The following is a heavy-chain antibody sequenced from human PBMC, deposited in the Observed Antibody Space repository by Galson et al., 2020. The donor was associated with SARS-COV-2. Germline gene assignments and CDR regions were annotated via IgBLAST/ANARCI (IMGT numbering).Heavy chain of an antibody. CDR2: MNPKSGNT. CDR3: ARASKHYNFLTGYLNYYYYYMDV. V-gene: IGHV1-8*03. J-gene: IGHJ6*03. Sequence: ASVKVSCEASGYTFANYDVNWVRQATGQGLEWMGWMNPKSGNTGYAQRFQGRVTITRDTSIHTAYLELSSLRSEDTAVYYCARASKHYNFLTGYLNYYYYYMDVWGTGTPVTISS. CDR1: GYTFANYD. D-gene: IGHD3-9*01.